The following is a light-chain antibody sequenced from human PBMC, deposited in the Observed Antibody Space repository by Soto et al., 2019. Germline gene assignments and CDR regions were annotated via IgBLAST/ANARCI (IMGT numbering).Light chain of an antibody. CDR3: HLDGSPPLST. J-gene: IGKJ2*01. CDR2: GAS. V-gene: IGKV3-20*01. Sequence: EVVLTQSPGTLSLSPGERAALSCRASQSVRSTYLACYQQKPGQAPRLLIYGASSRATGIPDRFSGSGSGTDFTLTISRLKTEEFADNYCHLDGSPPLSTFGQGTKLE. CDR1: QSVRSTY.